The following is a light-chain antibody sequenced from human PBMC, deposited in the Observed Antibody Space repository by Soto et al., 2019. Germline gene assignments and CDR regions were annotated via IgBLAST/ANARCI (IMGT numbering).Light chain of an antibody. J-gene: IGLJ1*01. Sequence: QPVLTQPASVSGSPGQSITISCTGTSSDVGGYNYVSWYQQHPGKAPKLMIYDVNNRPSGVSNRFSGSKSGNTASLTISGLQAEDEADYYCSSYTSGSTRYVFGTGTKVTV. CDR2: DVN. CDR1: SSDVGGYNY. V-gene: IGLV2-14*01. CDR3: SSYTSGSTRYV.